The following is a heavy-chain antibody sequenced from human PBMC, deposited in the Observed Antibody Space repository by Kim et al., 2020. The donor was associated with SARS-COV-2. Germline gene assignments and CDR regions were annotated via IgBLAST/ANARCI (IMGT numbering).Heavy chain of an antibody. CDR3: ATRGYDSSGYWGVYYYYYMDV. Sequence: ASVKVSCKASGYTFTGYYMHWVRQAPGQGLEWMGWINPNSGGTNHAQKFQGRVTMTRDTSISTAYMELSRLRSDDTAVYYCATRGYDSSGYWGVYYYYYMDVWGKGTPVTVSS. CDR1: GYTFTGYY. J-gene: IGHJ6*03. D-gene: IGHD3-22*01. CDR2: INPNSGGT. V-gene: IGHV1-2*02.